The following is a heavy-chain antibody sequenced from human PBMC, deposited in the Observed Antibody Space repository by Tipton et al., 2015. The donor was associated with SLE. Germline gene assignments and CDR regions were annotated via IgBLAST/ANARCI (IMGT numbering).Heavy chain of an antibody. D-gene: IGHD3-3*01. V-gene: IGHV4-34*01. Sequence: TLSLTCAVYGGSFSGYYWSWIRQPPGKGLEWIGEINHSGSTNYNPSLKSRVTISVDTSKNQFSLKLSSVTAADTAVYYCARGGLYYDFWRGYPFPFDYWGQGTLVTVSS. CDR1: GGSFSGYY. CDR2: INHSGST. CDR3: ARGGLYYDFWRGYPFPFDY. J-gene: IGHJ4*02.